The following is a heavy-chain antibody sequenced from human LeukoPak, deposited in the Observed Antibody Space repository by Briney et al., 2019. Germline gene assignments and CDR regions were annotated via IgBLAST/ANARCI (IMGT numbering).Heavy chain of an antibody. J-gene: IGHJ3*02. Sequence: PGGSLRLSCAAPGFTFSSYAMHWVRQAPGKGLEWVAVISYDGSNKYYADSVKGRFTISRDNSKNTLYLQMNSLRAEDTAVYYCARGGGRDDAFDIWGQGTMVTVSS. V-gene: IGHV3-30*04. CDR1: GFTFSSYA. D-gene: IGHD2-15*01. CDR3: ARGGGRDDAFDI. CDR2: ISYDGSNK.